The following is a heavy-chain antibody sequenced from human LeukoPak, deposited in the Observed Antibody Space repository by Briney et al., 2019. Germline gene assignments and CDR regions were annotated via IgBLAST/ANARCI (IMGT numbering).Heavy chain of an antibody. CDR3: ARVAFGGGVVIDI. V-gene: IGHV1-2*02. D-gene: IGHD3-3*01. CDR1: GYTFTGYY. J-gene: IGHJ4*02. Sequence: ASVKVSCKASGYTFTGYYMHWVRQAPGQGLEWMGWINPNSGGTNYAQKFQGRVTMTRDTSISTAYMELSRLRSDDTAVYYCARVAFGGGVVIDIWGQGTLVTVSS. CDR2: INPNSGGT.